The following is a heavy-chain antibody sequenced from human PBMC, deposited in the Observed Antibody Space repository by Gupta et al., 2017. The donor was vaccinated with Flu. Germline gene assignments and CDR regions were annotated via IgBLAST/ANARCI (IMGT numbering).Heavy chain of an antibody. D-gene: IGHD3-22*01. CDR3: TRLRSGFWSCDL. V-gene: IGHV3-49*04. Sequence: EVQLVESGGGLAQPGRSLRLSCPSSGFIFGDSPMTWVRQAPGKGLEWVGFIRDEAHTGAPEYAASVRGRFTISRDDSRSTVYLQMDSLKTEDTGIYYCTRLRSGFWSCDLWGQGIMVTVSS. J-gene: IGHJ3*01. CDR1: GFIFGDSP. CDR2: IRDEAHTGAP.